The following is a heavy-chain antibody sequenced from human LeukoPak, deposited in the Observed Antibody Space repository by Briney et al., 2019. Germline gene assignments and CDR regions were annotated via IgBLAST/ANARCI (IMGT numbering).Heavy chain of an antibody. D-gene: IGHD4-17*01. CDR1: GFTVSSNY. V-gene: IGHV3-66*01. J-gene: IGHJ6*02. Sequence: GGSLGLSCAASGFTVSSNYMSWVRQAPGKGLEWVSSIYIGGSTYYADSVKGRFTISRDNPNNTLYLQMHSLRAEDTAVYYCARERVDFGDWSRYYHYGMDVWGQGTTVTVTS. CDR3: ARERVDFGDWSRYYHYGMDV. CDR2: IYIGGST.